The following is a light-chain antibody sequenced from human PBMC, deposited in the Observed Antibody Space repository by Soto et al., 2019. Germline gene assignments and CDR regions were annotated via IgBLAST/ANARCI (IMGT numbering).Light chain of an antibody. V-gene: IGKV1-8*01. Sequence: AIRMTQSPSSFSASTGDRVTITCRASQGISSYLAWYQQKPGKAPKLLIYAASTLQSGVPSRFGGSGSGTDFTLTISCLQSEDFATYYCQRYYSYPLTFGPGTKVDIK. CDR2: AAS. J-gene: IGKJ3*01. CDR1: QGISSY. CDR3: QRYYSYPLT.